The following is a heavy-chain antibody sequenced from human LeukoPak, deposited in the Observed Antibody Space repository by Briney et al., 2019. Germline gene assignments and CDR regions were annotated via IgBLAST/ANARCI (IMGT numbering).Heavy chain of an antibody. CDR1: GGSISSNNW. CDR2: IYHSGST. CDR3: ARGYSNYGGRYFDY. J-gene: IGHJ4*02. D-gene: IGHD4-11*01. V-gene: IGHV4-4*02. Sequence: SETLSLTCAVSGGSISSNNWWSWVRQPPGKGLEWIGEIYHSGSTNYNPSLKSRVTISLDKSKNQFSLKLNSVTAADTAVYYCARGYSNYGGRYFDYWGQGTLVTVSS.